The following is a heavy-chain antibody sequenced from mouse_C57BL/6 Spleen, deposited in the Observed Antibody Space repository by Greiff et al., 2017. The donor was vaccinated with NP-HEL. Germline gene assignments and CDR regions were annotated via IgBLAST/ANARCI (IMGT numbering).Heavy chain of an antibody. CDR2: INPSNGGT. CDR3: ARGGGSKRAMDY. J-gene: IGHJ4*01. CDR1: GYTFTSYW. V-gene: IGHV1-53*01. D-gene: IGHD2-5*01. Sequence: QVQLQQPGTELVKPGASVKLSCKASGYTFTSYWMHWVKQRPGQGLEWIGNINPSNGGTNYNEKFKSKATLTLDKSSRTAYMPLSSMTSEDSAVYYYARGGGSKRAMDYWGQGTSVTVSS.